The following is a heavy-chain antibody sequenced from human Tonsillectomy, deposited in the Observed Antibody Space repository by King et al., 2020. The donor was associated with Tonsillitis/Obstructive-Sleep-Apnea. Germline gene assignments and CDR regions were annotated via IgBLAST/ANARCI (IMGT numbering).Heavy chain of an antibody. J-gene: IGHJ6*03. V-gene: IGHV5-51*01. CDR3: ARIAMSSDYYYMDV. CDR1: GYSFTTYW. D-gene: IGHD2-21*01. Sequence: QLVQSGAEVKKPGESLKISCKGSGYSFTTYWIGWVRQMPGKGLEWVGIIYPGDSDARYSPSFQGQVTISADKSISTASLQWSSLKASDTAMYYCARIAMSSDYYYMDVWGKGTTVIVSS. CDR2: IYPGDSDA.